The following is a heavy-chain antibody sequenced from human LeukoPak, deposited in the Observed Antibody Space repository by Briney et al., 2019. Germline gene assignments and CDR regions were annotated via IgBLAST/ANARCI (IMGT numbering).Heavy chain of an antibody. CDR2: ISSSSSYI. D-gene: IGHD1-26*01. CDR3: ARVDGGSYEYYFDY. V-gene: IGHV3-21*01. Sequence: GGSLRLSCAASGFTFSSYSMNWVRQAPGKGLEWVSSISSSSSYIYYADSVKGRFTISRDNAKNSLYLQMNSLRAEDTAVYYCARVDGGSYEYYFDYWGQGTLVTVSS. CDR1: GFTFSSYS. J-gene: IGHJ4*02.